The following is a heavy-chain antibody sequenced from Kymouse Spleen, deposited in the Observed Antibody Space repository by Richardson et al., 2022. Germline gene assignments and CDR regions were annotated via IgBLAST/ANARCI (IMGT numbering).Heavy chain of an antibody. V-gene: IGHV4-39*01. CDR1: GGSISSSSYY. CDR3: ARQDNWNYWGLDY. J-gene: IGHJ4*02. D-gene: IGHD1-7*01. CDR2: IYYSGST. Sequence: QLQLQESGPGLVKPSETLSLTCTVSGGSISSSSYYWGWIRQPPGKGLEWIGSIYYSGSTYYNPSLKSRVTISVDTSKNQFSLKLSSVTAADTAVYYCARQDNWNYWGLDYWGQGTLVTVSS.